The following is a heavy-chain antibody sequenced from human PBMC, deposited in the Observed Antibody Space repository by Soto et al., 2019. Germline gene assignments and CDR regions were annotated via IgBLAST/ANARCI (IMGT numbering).Heavy chain of an antibody. CDR3: TRVSRAVAGGYYYYGMDV. Sequence: HPGGSLRLSCTASGFTFGDYAMSWFRQAPGKGLEWVGLIRSKAYGGTTEYAASVKGRFTISRDDSKSIAYLQMNSLKTEDTAVYYCTRVSRAVAGGYYYYGMDVWGQGTTVTVSS. V-gene: IGHV3-49*03. J-gene: IGHJ6*02. CDR2: IRSKAYGGTT. D-gene: IGHD6-19*01. CDR1: GFTFGDYA.